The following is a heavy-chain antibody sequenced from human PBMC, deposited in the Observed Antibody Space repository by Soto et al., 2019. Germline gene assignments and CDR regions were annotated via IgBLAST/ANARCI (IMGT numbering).Heavy chain of an antibody. Sequence: GASVKVSCKASGYSFTGYYIHWLRQAPGQGPEWMGWINPSGGCTSYAQKFQGRVTMTRDTSTSTVYMELSSLRSEDTAVYYCARDPGYSYGYNWGQGTLVTVSS. CDR1: GYSFTGYY. J-gene: IGHJ4*02. CDR2: INPSGGCT. D-gene: IGHD5-18*01. CDR3: ARDPGYSYGYN. V-gene: IGHV1-46*01.